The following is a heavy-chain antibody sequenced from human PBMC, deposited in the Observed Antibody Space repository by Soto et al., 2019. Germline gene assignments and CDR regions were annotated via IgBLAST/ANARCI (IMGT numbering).Heavy chain of an antibody. CDR1: GYTFTSYA. D-gene: IGHD2-2*01. J-gene: IGHJ6*03. CDR2: INAGNGNT. CDR3: ARDEGTRAHYYYXMDV. V-gene: IGHV1-3*01. Sequence: ASVKVSCKASGYTFTSYAMHWVRQAPGQRLEWMGWINAGNGNTKYSQKFQGRVTITRDTSASTAYMELSSLRSEDTAVYYCARDEGTRAHYYYXMDVWGKGTTVTVSS.